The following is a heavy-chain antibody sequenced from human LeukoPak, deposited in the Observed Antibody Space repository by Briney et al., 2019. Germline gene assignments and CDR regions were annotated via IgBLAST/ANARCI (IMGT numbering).Heavy chain of an antibody. V-gene: IGHV3-23*01. Sequence: GGSLRLSCAASGFTFSSYAMSWVRQAPGKGLEWVSAISGRGGSTYYADSVKGRFTISRDNSKNTLYLQMNSLRAEDTAVYYCAKELRYDFWSGYLRLGFDWFDPWGQGTLVTVSS. J-gene: IGHJ5*02. CDR2: ISGRGGST. CDR3: AKELRYDFWSGYLRLGFDWFDP. CDR1: GFTFSSYA. D-gene: IGHD3-3*01.